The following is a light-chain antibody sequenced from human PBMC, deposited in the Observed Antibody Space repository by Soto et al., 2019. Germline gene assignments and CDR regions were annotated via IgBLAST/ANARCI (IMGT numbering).Light chain of an antibody. Sequence: QSVLTQPASVSGSPGQSITISYAGTSSDVGGYNYVSWYQQHPGKVPRLIISDVNKRPSGVSDRFSGSKSGNTASLTISGLQAEDEADYYCASFTRSVTVVFGGGTKLTVL. V-gene: IGLV2-14*03. CDR2: DVN. J-gene: IGLJ2*01. CDR1: SSDVGGYNY. CDR3: ASFTRSVTVV.